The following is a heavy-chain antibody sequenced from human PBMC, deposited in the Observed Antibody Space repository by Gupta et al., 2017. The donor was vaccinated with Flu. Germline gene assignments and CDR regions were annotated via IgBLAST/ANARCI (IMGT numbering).Heavy chain of an antibody. Sequence: EVQLVESGGGLVQPGGSLRLSCAAFGFTFSSYEMNWVRQAPGKGLEWVSYISSSGSTIYYADSVKGRFTISRDNAKNSLYLQMNSLRAEDTAVYYCARDGGTGTTFRYDAFDIWGQGTMVTVSS. V-gene: IGHV3-48*03. D-gene: IGHD1-1*01. CDR2: ISSSGSTI. CDR1: GFTFSSYE. J-gene: IGHJ3*02. CDR3: ARDGGTGTTFRYDAFDI.